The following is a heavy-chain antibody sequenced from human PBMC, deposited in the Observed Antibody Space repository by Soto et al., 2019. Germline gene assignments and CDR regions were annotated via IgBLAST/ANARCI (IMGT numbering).Heavy chain of an antibody. Sequence: QVQLVQSGAEVKKPGASVKVSCKASGYTFTSNYMHWVRQAPGQGLEWMGIINPSGGSTSYAQKFQGRVTMTRDTPTSTVYMELSSLRSEDTAVYYCARVPCINGECPYYYFGYWGQGTQVTVSS. V-gene: IGHV1-46*01. D-gene: IGHD2-8*01. CDR3: ARVPCINGECPYYYFGY. J-gene: IGHJ4*02. CDR2: INPSGGST. CDR1: GYTFTSNY.